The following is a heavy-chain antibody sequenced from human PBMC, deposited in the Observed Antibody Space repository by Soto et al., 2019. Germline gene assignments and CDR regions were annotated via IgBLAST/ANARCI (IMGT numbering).Heavy chain of an antibody. CDR1: GGSISNRIYY. D-gene: IGHD3-10*01. Sequence: PSETLSLTCTVSGGSISNRIYYWGWTRQPPGKGLEWIGSIFYSGNTYYNPSLKSRLSISVDTSRNQFSLKLSSVTAADTAVYYCASLYDGSGSYYGRIDNWGQGTLVTVSS. J-gene: IGHJ4*02. CDR2: IFYSGNT. CDR3: ASLYDGSGSYYGRIDN. V-gene: IGHV4-39*01.